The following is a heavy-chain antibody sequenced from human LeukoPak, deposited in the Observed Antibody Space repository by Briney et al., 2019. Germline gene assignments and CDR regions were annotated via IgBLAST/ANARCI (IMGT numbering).Heavy chain of an antibody. Sequence: PGGSLRLSCAASGFTFSSYAMSWVRQAPGKGLEWVSAISGSGGSTYYADSVKGRFTISRDNSKNTLYLQMNSLRAEDTAVYYCAKTLRGPRGYRGYDYYGMDVWGQGTTVTVSS. D-gene: IGHD5-12*01. CDR1: GFTFSSYA. J-gene: IGHJ6*02. CDR3: AKTLRGPRGYRGYDYYGMDV. CDR2: ISGSGGST. V-gene: IGHV3-23*01.